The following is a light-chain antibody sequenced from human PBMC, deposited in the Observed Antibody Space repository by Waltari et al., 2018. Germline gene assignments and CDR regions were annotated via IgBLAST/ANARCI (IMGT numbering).Light chain of an antibody. CDR2: KAS. J-gene: IGKJ4*01. Sequence: DLQMTQSPFTPPASVGDRVPITCRASQSISIWLAWYHQKPGKAPKLLIYKASSLESGVPSRFSGSGSGTEFTLTISSMQPDDFATYYCQQYNSYPLTFGGGTKVEIK. CDR1: QSISIW. V-gene: IGKV1-5*03. CDR3: QQYNSYPLT.